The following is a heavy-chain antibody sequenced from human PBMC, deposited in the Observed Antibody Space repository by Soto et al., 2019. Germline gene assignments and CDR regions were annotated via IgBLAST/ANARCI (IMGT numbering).Heavy chain of an antibody. V-gene: IGHV1-69*01. CDR2: IIPIFGTA. CDR3: AKVRYSSPIGYYYGMDV. Sequence: QVQLEQSGGEVKKPGSSVKVSCKASGVTFSKFIMTWVRQAPGLGLEWVGGIIPIFGTANYAQKFQGRVTITADESTSTSYQEVSNLRSEDTAAYYCAKVRYSSPIGYYYGMDVWGQGTAVTVSS. CDR1: GVTFSKFI. D-gene: IGHD6-19*01. J-gene: IGHJ6*02.